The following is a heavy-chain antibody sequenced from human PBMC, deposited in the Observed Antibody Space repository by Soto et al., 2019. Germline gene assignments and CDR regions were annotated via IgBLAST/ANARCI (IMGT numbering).Heavy chain of an antibody. CDR2: IYWDDDK. J-gene: IGHJ4*02. CDR1: GFSLTTSGVG. V-gene: IGHV2-5*02. CDR3: AHHPYYGLGSYSFDY. Sequence: QITLKESGPTLVRPTQTLTLTCTFSGFSLTTSGVGVGWIRQPPGKALEWLAVIYWDDDKRYSSSLKSRLTITKHTSKNQVVLTMTNMDPVDTATYYGAHHPYYGLGSYSFDYWGQGTLVTVSS. D-gene: IGHD3-10*01.